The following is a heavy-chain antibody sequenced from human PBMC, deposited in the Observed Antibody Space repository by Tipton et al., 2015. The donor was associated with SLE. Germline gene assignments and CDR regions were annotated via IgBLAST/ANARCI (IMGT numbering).Heavy chain of an antibody. CDR3: ARDDCPAAPCYGL. CDR2: ISAGGETR. D-gene: IGHD2-15*01. CDR1: GFTFSTYS. V-gene: IGHV3-23*01. Sequence: SLRLSCGASGFTFSTYSMSWVRQAPGKWLEWVSAISAGGETRVYADSVKGRFTISRDNSKNTLYLQMNSLRAEDTAVYYCARDDCPAAPCYGLWGQGTLVTVSS. J-gene: IGHJ4*02.